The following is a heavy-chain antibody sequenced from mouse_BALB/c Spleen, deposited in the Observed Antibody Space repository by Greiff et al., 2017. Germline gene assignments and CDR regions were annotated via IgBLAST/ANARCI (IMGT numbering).Heavy chain of an antibody. CDR1: GYTFTSYY. J-gene: IGHJ4*01. D-gene: IGHD1-1*01. CDR2: IYPGNVNT. V-gene: IGHV1S56*01. Sequence: QVQLQQSGPELVKPGASVRISCKASGYTFTSYYIHWVKQRPGQGLEWIGWIYPGNVNTKYNEKFKGKATLTADKSSSTAYMQLSSLTSEDSAVYLCAREGYYGDYAMDYWGQGTSVTVSS. CDR3: AREGYYGDYAMDY.